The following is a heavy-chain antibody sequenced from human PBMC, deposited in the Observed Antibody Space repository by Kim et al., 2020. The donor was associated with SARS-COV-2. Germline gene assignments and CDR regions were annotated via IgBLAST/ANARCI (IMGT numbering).Heavy chain of an antibody. CDR2: ISYDGSNK. J-gene: IGHJ2*01. V-gene: IGHV3-30*04. CDR3: ARERGMTGYGDYLWYFDL. CDR1: GFTFSSYA. Sequence: GGSLRLSCAASGFTFSSYAMHWVRQAPGKGLEWVAVISYDGSNKYYADSVKGRFTISRDNSKNTLYLQMNSLRAEDTAVYYCARERGMTGYGDYLWYFDLWGRGTLVTVSS. D-gene: IGHD4-17*01.